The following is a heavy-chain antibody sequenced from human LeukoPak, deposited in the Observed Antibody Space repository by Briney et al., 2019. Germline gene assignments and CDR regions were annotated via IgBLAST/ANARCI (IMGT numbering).Heavy chain of an antibody. CDR2: IIPIFGTA. CDR3: ARVTSYSSGWYSPRTNYYYYYMDV. D-gene: IGHD6-19*01. Sequence: ASVKVSCKASGGTFSSYAISWVRQAPGQGLEWMGGIIPIFGTANYAQKFQGRVTITTDESTSTAYMELSSLRSEDTAVYYCARVTSYSSGWYSPRTNYYYYYMDVWGKGTTVTVSS. J-gene: IGHJ6*03. CDR1: GGTFSSYA. V-gene: IGHV1-69*05.